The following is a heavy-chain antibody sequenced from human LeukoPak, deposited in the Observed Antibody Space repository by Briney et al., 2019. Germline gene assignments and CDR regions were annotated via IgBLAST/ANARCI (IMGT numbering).Heavy chain of an antibody. V-gene: IGHV1-18*01. CDR3: ARGKAAARHFDY. D-gene: IGHD6-13*01. CDR1: GYSFNNFG. CDR2: ISVYNGNT. J-gene: IGHJ4*02. Sequence: ASVKVSCKASGYSFNNFGISWVRQAPGEGLEWMGGISVYNGNTNYAQKLQGRVTMTTDTSTTTAYMELRSLRSDDTAVYYCARGKAAARHFDYWGQGTLVTVSS.